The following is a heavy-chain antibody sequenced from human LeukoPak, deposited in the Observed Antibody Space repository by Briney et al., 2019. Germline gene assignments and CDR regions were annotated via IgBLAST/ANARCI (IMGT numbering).Heavy chain of an antibody. V-gene: IGHV4-4*02. CDR1: GGSISSSNW. CDR3: ARFSGTMVRGVIRRWYFDL. CDR2: TYHGGST. D-gene: IGHD3-10*01. Sequence: SGTLSLTCAVSGGSISSSNWWSWVRQPPGKGLEWIGETYHGGSTKYNPSLKSRVTISVDKSKNQFSLKLSSVTAADTAVYYCARFSGTMVRGVIRRWYFDLWGRGTLVTVSS. J-gene: IGHJ2*01.